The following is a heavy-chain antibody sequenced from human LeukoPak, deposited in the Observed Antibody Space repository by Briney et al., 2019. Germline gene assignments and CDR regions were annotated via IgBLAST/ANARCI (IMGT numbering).Heavy chain of an antibody. V-gene: IGHV4-59*01. CDR2: IYYSGST. CDR3: ASGGYGDYGGDYYYYYMDV. D-gene: IGHD4-17*01. CDR1: GGSISSYY. Sequence: SETLSLTCTVSGGSISSYYWSWIRQPPGKGLEWIGYIYYSGSTNYNPSLKSRVTISVDTSKNQFSLKLSSVTAADTAVYYCASGGYGDYGGDYYYYYMDVWGKGTTVTISS. J-gene: IGHJ6*03.